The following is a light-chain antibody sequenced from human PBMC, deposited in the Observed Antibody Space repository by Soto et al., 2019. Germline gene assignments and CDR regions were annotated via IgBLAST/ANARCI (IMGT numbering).Light chain of an antibody. J-gene: IGLJ2*01. CDR3: QSADSSGTYVV. V-gene: IGLV3-25*02. CDR2: KDN. CDR1: ALPKQY. Sequence: SYELTQPPSVSVSPGQTARITCSGAALPKQYAYWYQQKPGQAPVLVIYKDNERPSGIPERFSGSSSGTTVTLTISGVQAEDEADYYCQSADSSGTYVVFGGGTKLTVL.